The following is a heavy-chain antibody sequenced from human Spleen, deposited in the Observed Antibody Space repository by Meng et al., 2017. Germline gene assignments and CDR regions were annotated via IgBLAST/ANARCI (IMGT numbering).Heavy chain of an antibody. CDR1: GDSIRTSSSYY. CDR2: VYHSGNT. V-gene: IGHV4-39*07. J-gene: IGHJ4*02. D-gene: IGHD6-13*01. CDR3: SRDLGSAASGGFDL. Sequence: GSLRLSCTVSGDSIRTSSSYYWAWIRQPPGKGLEWIGFVYHSGNTDYNPSLKSRVSISMDTSKKQFSLTVTSVTAADTAVYYCSRDLGSAASGGFDLWGPGTLVTVSS.